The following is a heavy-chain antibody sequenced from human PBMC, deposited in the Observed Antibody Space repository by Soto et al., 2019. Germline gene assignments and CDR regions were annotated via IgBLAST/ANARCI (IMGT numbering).Heavy chain of an antibody. CDR3: ARVSEDSSGYTFDY. CDR2: ISYDGSNK. D-gene: IGHD3-22*01. V-gene: IGHV3-33*08. CDR1: GFTFSSYG. J-gene: IGHJ4*02. Sequence: GGSLRLSCAASGFTFSSYGMHWVRQAPGKGLEWVAVISYDGSNKYYADSVKGRFTISRDNSKNTLYLQMNSLRAEDTAVYYCARVSEDSSGYTFDYWGQGTLVTVSS.